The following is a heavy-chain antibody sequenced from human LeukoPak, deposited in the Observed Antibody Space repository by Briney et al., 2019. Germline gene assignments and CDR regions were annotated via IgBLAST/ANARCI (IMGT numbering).Heavy chain of an antibody. CDR2: IIPIFGTA. V-gene: IGHV1-69*01. CDR3: ATAGRDFDY. J-gene: IGHJ4*02. Sequence: SVKVSCKASGGTFSSYAISWVRQAPGQGLEWMGGIIPIFGTANYAPKFQGRVTITAEESTSTAEMELSSLRSEVTAVYYCATAGRDFDYWGQGTLVTVSS. CDR1: GGTFSSYA.